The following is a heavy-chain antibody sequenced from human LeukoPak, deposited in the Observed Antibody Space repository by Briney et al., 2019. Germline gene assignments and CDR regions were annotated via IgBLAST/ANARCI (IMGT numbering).Heavy chain of an antibody. J-gene: IGHJ4*02. CDR2: INWNGGST. Sequence: PGGSLRLSXAASGFTFDDYGMSWVGQAPGKGLEWVSGINWNGGSTCYADSVKGRFTISRDNAKNSLYLQMNSLRAEDTALYYCATAGSSSWRTFDYWGQGTLVTVSS. D-gene: IGHD6-13*01. CDR3: ATAGSSSWRTFDY. CDR1: GFTFDDYG. V-gene: IGHV3-20*04.